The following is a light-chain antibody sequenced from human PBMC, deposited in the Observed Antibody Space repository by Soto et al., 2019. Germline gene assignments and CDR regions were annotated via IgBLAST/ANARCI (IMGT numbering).Light chain of an antibody. CDR1: QSISSY. J-gene: IGKJ4*01. CDR3: QQNYNTPPT. V-gene: IGKV1-39*01. CDR2: AAS. Sequence: DIQMTQSPSSLSPSVRDRVTITCRASQSISSYLNWFQQKPGKAPKLLIYAASSLQSGVPSRFSGSGSGTDFTLTISSLQPEDFATYYCQQNYNTPPTFGGGTKVEIK.